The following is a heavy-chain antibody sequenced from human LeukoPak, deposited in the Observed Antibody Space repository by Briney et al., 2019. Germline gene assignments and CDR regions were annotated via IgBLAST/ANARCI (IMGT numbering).Heavy chain of an antibody. D-gene: IGHD3/OR15-3a*01. Sequence: GGSLRLSCAASGFTFSSYSMNWVRQAPGKGLEWVSSISSSSSYIYYADSLKGRFTISRDNAKNSLYLQMNSLRAEETAVYYCASVPFDFWTSYYFDYWGQGTLVTVSS. CDR1: GFTFSSYS. J-gene: IGHJ4*02. CDR3: ASVPFDFWTSYYFDY. V-gene: IGHV3-21*01. CDR2: ISSSSSYI.